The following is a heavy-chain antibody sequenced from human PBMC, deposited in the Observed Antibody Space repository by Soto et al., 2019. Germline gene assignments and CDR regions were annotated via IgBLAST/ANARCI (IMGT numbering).Heavy chain of an antibody. CDR3: AREGYYSGSGTYSPPRYYGMDV. V-gene: IGHV3-30*03. J-gene: IGHJ6*02. CDR1: GFTFSSYG. Sequence: GGSLILSCAASGFTFSSYGMHWVRQAPGKGLEWVAVISYDGSNKYYADSVKGRFTISRDNSKNTLYLQMNSLRAEDTAVYFCAREGYYSGSGTYSPPRYYGMDVWGQGTTVTVSS. D-gene: IGHD3-10*01. CDR2: ISYDGSNK.